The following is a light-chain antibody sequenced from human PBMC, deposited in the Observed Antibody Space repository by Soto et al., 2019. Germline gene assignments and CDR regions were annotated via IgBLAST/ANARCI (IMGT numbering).Light chain of an antibody. J-gene: IGKJ5*01. CDR3: QKYNSA. CDR2: GVS. V-gene: IGKV3-15*01. Sequence: EIVMTQSPATLSVSPGEGATLSCRASQSVSTDLAWYQQKPGQTPRLLIHGVSTRATGTPARFSGSGSGTEFTLTISSLQPENVATYYCQKYNSAFGQGTRLEIK. CDR1: QSVSTD.